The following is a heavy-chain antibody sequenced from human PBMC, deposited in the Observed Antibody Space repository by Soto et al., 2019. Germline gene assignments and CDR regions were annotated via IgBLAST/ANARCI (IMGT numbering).Heavy chain of an antibody. V-gene: IGHV1-46*01. Sequence: ASVKVSYKASGYTFINYYMHWVRQAPGQGLEWIGRIIPSDRSTHYAQRFQDRVIMTRDTSTSTVYMELNSLRSEDSAVYYCARGGPELATIGSFDYWGQGTLVTV. CDR1: GYTFINYY. CDR2: IIPSDRST. D-gene: IGHD5-12*01. CDR3: ARGGPELATIGSFDY. J-gene: IGHJ4*02.